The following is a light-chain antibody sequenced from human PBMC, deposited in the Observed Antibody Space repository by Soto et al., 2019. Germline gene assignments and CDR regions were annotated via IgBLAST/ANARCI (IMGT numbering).Light chain of an antibody. CDR1: SSNIGSET. CDR2: LNN. V-gene: IGLV1-44*01. Sequence: QSVLTQPPSASGTPGQRVTISCPGSSSNIGSETVNWYQHLPGTAPKLLIYLNNQRPSGVPDRFSGSKSDTSASLAISGLQSEDEADYYCATWDDSLKRVVFGGGTKLTVL. CDR3: ATWDDSLKRVV. J-gene: IGLJ2*01.